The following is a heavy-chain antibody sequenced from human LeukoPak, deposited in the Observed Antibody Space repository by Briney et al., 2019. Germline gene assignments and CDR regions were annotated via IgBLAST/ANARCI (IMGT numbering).Heavy chain of an antibody. D-gene: IGHD6-6*01. V-gene: IGHV4-4*02. CDR2: IYHSGST. CDR1: GGSISSSNW. J-gene: IGHJ5*02. Sequence: SETLSLTCAVSGGSISSSNWWSWVRQPPGKGLEWIGEIYHSGSTNYNPSLKSRVTISVDKSKNQFSLKLSSVTAADTAVYYCARLPDSSSSSSWFDPWGQGTLVTVSS. CDR3: ARLPDSSSSSSWFDP.